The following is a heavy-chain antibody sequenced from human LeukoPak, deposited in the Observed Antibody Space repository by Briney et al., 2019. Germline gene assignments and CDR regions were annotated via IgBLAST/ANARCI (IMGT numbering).Heavy chain of an antibody. CDR1: GGTFSSYA. D-gene: IGHD2-15*01. J-gene: IGHJ4*02. CDR3: ARDCSGGSCAYFDY. CDR2: IIPIFGTA. Sequence: ASVKVSCKASGGTFSSYAISWVRQAPGQGLGWMGRIIPIFGTANYAQKFQGRVTITTDESTSTAYMELSSLRSEDTAVYYCARDCSGGSCAYFDYWGQGTLVTVSS. V-gene: IGHV1-69*05.